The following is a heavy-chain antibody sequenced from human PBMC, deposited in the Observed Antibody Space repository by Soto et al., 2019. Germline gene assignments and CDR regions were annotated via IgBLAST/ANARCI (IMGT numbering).Heavy chain of an antibody. CDR3: ARLGSGSIDY. J-gene: IGHJ4*02. CDR1: GFTFSTYF. V-gene: IGHV3-21*01. CDR2: MSTNSYYI. Sequence: PGGSLRLSCAASGFTFSTYFMKWVRQAPGKGLEWVSSMSTNSYYIYYADSVKGRFTISRDNAKNSLYLQMNSLRVEDTAVYYCARLGSGSIDYWGQGTLVTVSS. D-gene: IGHD5-12*01.